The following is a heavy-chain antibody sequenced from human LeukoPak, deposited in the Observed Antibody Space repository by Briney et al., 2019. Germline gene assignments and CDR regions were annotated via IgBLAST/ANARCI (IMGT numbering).Heavy chain of an antibody. Sequence: ASVKVSCKASGYTFTSYAISWVRQAPGQGLEWMGRIIPILGIANYAQKFQGRVTITRDTSASTAYMELSSLRSEDTAVYYCATISGREPLANAFDIWGQGTMVTVSS. D-gene: IGHD1-26*01. CDR3: ATISGREPLANAFDI. V-gene: IGHV1-69*04. CDR2: IIPILGIA. J-gene: IGHJ3*02. CDR1: GYTFTSYA.